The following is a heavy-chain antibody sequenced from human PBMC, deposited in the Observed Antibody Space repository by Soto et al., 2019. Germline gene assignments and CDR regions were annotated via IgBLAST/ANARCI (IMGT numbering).Heavy chain of an antibody. V-gene: IGHV1-69*13. J-gene: IGHJ4*02. CDR1: GYTFSSYG. CDR3: ATRDPAYPQFDY. D-gene: IGHD3-16*01. Sequence: SVKVSCKASGYTFSSYGISWVRQAPGQGLEWMGGIIPIFGTANYAQKFQGRVTITADESTSTAYMELSSLRSEDTAVYYCATRDPAYPQFDYWGQGTLVTVSS. CDR2: IIPIFGTA.